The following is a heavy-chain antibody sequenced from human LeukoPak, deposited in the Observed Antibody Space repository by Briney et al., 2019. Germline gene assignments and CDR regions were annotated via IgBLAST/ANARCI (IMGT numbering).Heavy chain of an antibody. CDR3: AKGRTGHWNRFYYFDY. V-gene: IGHV3-30*02. CDR1: GFTFSSYG. D-gene: IGHD1-1*01. J-gene: IGHJ4*02. Sequence: GGSLRLSCAASGFTFSSYGTHWVRQAPGKGLEWVAFIRYDGSNKYYADSVKGRFTISRDNSKNTLYLQMNSLRAEDTAVYYCAKGRTGHWNRFYYFDYWGQGTLVTVSS. CDR2: IRYDGSNK.